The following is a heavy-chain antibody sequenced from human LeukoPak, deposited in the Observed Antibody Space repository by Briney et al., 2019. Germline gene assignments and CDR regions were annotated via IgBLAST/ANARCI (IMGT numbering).Heavy chain of an antibody. J-gene: IGHJ4*02. CDR3: ARERDGRFFDY. Sequence: GGSLRLSCAVSGLGFGSFWMSWVRQAPGKGLEWVANINQDGGEKYFVDSERGRFTISRDNSKNSLHLQMNTLRAEDTAVYYCARERDGRFFDYWGQGTLVTVSS. CDR1: GLGFGSFW. CDR2: INQDGGEK. D-gene: IGHD5-24*01. V-gene: IGHV3-7*01.